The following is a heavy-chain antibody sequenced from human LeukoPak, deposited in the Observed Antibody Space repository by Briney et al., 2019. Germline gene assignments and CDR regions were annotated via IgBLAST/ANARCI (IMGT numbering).Heavy chain of an antibody. V-gene: IGHV3-30*01. Sequence: PGRSLRLSCAASGFTFSSYATRWVRQAPGKGLEWVAVISYDGSNKYYADSVKGRFTISRDNSKNTMYLQMNSLRAEDTAVYYCARDAYESSDGFDYWVQGTLVTVSS. CDR3: ARDAYESSDGFDY. CDR2: ISYDGSNK. CDR1: GFTFSSYA. D-gene: IGHD3-22*01. J-gene: IGHJ4*02.